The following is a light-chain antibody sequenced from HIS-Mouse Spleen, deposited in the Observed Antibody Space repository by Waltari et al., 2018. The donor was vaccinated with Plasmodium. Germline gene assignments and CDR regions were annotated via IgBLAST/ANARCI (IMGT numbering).Light chain of an antibody. V-gene: IGLV2-14*01. CDR1: SSDVGGYNY. J-gene: IGLJ3*02. CDR2: EVS. Sequence: QSALTQPASVSGSPGQSITISCTGTSSDVGGYNYVSLYQQHPGKATKLMIYEVSNRPSGVSNRFSGSKSGNTASLTISGLQAEDEADYYCSSYTSSSTVFGGGTKLTVL. CDR3: SSYTSSSTV.